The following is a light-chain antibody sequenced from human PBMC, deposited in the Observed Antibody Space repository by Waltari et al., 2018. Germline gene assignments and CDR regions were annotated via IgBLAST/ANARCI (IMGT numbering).Light chain of an antibody. CDR3: LQRINGFT. CDR2: DAS. V-gene: IGKV3-11*01. CDR1: QSVSSY. Sequence: EIVLTQSPATLSVSPGERATLSCRASQSVSSYLAWYQKKPGQAPRLLIYDASNRATGIPARFSGSGSGTDFTLTISSLEPEDFAVYYCLQRINGFTFGPGTKVDIK. J-gene: IGKJ3*01.